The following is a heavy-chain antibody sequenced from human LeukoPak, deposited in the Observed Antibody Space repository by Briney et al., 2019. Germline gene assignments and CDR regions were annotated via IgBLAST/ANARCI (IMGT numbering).Heavy chain of an antibody. CDR2: IYTSGST. Sequence: SETLSLTCTVSGGSISSYYWSWIRQPAGKGLEWIGRIYTSGSTNYNPSLKSRVTMSVDTSKNQFSLKLSSVTAADTAVYYCARERVDAAMDRGGYYMDVWGKGTTVTVSS. V-gene: IGHV4-4*07. CDR1: GGSISSYY. CDR3: ARERVDAAMDRGGYYMDV. J-gene: IGHJ6*03. D-gene: IGHD5-18*01.